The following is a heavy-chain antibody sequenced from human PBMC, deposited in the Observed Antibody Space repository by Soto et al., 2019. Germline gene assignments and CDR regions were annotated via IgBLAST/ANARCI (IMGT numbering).Heavy chain of an antibody. CDR3: ARGARYGDYVSGLEY. V-gene: IGHV4-31*02. D-gene: IGHD4-17*01. CDR2: IYYSGST. J-gene: IGHJ4*02. CDR1: GGSLSSGGYY. Sequence: SETLSLTCTVSGGSLSSGGYYWSWIRQHPGKGLEWIGYIYYSGSTYYNPSLKSRVTISVDTSKNQFSLKLSSVTAADTAVYYCARGARYGDYVSGLEYWGQGTLVTVSS.